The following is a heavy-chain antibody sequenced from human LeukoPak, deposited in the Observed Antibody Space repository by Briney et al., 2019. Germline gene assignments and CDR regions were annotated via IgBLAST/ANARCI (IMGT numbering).Heavy chain of an antibody. J-gene: IGHJ3*02. Sequence: GGSLRLSCAASGFTFSSYGMHWVRQAPGKGLEWVAVISYDGSNKYYADSVKGRLTISRDNSKNTLYLQMNSLRAEDTAVYYCAKKYYYDSSGSYDAFDIWGQGTMVTVSS. D-gene: IGHD3-22*01. CDR3: AKKYYYDSSGSYDAFDI. V-gene: IGHV3-30*18. CDR1: GFTFSSYG. CDR2: ISYDGSNK.